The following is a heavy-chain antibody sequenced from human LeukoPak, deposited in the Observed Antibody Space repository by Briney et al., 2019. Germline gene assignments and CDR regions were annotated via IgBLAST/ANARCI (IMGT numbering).Heavy chain of an antibody. D-gene: IGHD5-24*01. J-gene: IGHJ4*02. CDR2: IKQDGSKK. Sequence: GGSLRLSCVASGFPFSSYWMTWVRRAPGKGLEWVANIKQDGSKKSYVDSVKGRFTISRDNAKNSLYLQMNSLRAEDTAIYYCTRVGYIDEGIDYWGQGTLVAVSS. CDR1: GFPFSSYW. V-gene: IGHV3-7*04. CDR3: TRVGYIDEGIDY.